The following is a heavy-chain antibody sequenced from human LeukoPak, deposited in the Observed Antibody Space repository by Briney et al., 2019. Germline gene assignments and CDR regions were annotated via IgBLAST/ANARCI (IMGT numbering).Heavy chain of an antibody. CDR3: AGVYGGSGYAFDI. CDR2: IIPILGIA. V-gene: IGHV1-69*02. Sequence: SVKVSCKASGGTFSSYTISWVRQAPGQGLEWMGRIIPILGIANYAQKFQGRVTITADKSTSTAYMELSSLRSEDTAVYYCAGVYGGSGYAFDIWGQGTMVTVSS. D-gene: IGHD3-3*01. CDR1: GGTFSSYT. J-gene: IGHJ3*02.